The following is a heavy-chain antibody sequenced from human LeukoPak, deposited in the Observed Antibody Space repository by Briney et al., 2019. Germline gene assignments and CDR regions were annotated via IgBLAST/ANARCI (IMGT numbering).Heavy chain of an antibody. D-gene: IGHD2-21*02. CDR2: INPNSGGT. CDR1: GYTFTGYF. Sequence: ASVKVSCKASGYTFTGYFMHWVRQAPGQGLEWMGWINPNSGGTNYAQRFQGRVTMTRDTSISTAYMELSGLRSNDTAVYYCARDRAYCGGDCYIREGADYWGQGTLVTVSS. V-gene: IGHV1-2*02. CDR3: ARDRAYCGGDCYIREGADY. J-gene: IGHJ4*02.